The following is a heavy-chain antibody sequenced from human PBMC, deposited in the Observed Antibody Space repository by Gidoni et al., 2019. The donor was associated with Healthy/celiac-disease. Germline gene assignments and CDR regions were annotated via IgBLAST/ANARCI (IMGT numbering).Heavy chain of an antibody. Sequence: QVQLVESGGGLVKPGGSLRLSCAASGSTFSDYYMSWIRQAPGKGLEWVSYISSSSSYTNYADSVKGRFTISRDNAKNSLYLQMNSLRAEDTAVYYCARDRVVGRFLEDDYYYGMDVWGQGTTVTVSS. CDR1: GSTFSDYY. J-gene: IGHJ6*02. CDR3: ARDRVVGRFLEDDYYYGMDV. V-gene: IGHV3-11*06. D-gene: IGHD3-3*01. CDR2: ISSSSSYT.